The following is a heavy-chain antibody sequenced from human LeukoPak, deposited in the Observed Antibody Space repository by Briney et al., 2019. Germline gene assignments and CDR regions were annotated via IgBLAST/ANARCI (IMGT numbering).Heavy chain of an antibody. V-gene: IGHV1-3*03. J-gene: IGHJ4*02. Sequence: GASVKVSCKASGYTFTSYAMHWVRQAPGQRLEWTGWINAGNGNTKYSQEFQGRVTITRDTSASTAYMELSSLRSEDTAVYYCARDNDSRDPPHFDYWGQGTLVTVSS. CDR2: INAGNGNT. D-gene: IGHD3-16*01. CDR1: GYTFTSYA. CDR3: ARDNDSRDPPHFDY.